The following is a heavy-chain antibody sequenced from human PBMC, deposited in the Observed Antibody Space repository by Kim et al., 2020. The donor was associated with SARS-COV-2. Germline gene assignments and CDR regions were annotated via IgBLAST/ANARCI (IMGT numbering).Heavy chain of an antibody. V-gene: IGHV4-39*01. CDR2: IYYSGST. J-gene: IGHJ6*02. CDR3: ARQKAVAGVYYYGMDV. Sequence: SETLSLTCTVSGGSISSSSYYWGWIRQPPGKGLEWIGSIYYSGSTYYNPSLKSRVTISVDTSKNQFSLKLSSVTAADTAVYYCARQKAVAGVYYYGMDVWGQGTTVTVSS. D-gene: IGHD6-19*01. CDR1: GGSISSSSYY.